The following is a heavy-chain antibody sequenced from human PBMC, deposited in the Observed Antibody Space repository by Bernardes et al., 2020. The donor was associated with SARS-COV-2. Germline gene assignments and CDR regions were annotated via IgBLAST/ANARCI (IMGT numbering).Heavy chain of an antibody. CDR2: FDPEDAEP. J-gene: IGHJ5*02. CDR3: ATGPPIAAAANWFDP. D-gene: IGHD6-13*01. V-gene: IGHV1-24*01. CDR1: GYPLTEFS. Sequence: VPVACKFPGYPLTEFSVHWLRQAPGKGLEWTGGFDPEDAEPIYAHTFHGRVTRTEDTSTDRPYMELSSLRSEDTAVYYCATGPPIAAAANWFDPWGQGTLVTVSS.